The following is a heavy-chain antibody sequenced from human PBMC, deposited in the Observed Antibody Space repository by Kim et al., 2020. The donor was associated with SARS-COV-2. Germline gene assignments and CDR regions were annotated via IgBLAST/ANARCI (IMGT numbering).Heavy chain of an antibody. CDR3: ARGTRYCSSTSCYNPPFSSRGYYYYYGMDV. D-gene: IGHD2-2*02. CDR1: GGTFSSYA. V-gene: IGHV1-69*13. CDR2: IIPIFGTA. Sequence: SVKVSCKASGGTFSSYAISWVRQAPGQGLEWMGGIIPIFGTANYAQKFQGRVTITADESTSTAYMELSSLRSEDTAVYYCARGTRYCSSTSCYNPPFSSRGYYYYYGMDVWGQGTTVTVSS. J-gene: IGHJ6*02.